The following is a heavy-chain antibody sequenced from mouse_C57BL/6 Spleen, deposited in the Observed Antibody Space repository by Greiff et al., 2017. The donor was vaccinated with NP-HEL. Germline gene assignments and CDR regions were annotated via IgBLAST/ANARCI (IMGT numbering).Heavy chain of an antibody. J-gene: IGHJ2*01. Sequence: VQLQQPGAELVMPGASVKLSCKASGCTFTSYWMHWVKQRPGQGLEWIGEIDPSDSYTNYNQKFKGKSTLTVDKSSSTAYMQLSSLTSEDSAVYYCARKEANWDFDYWGQGTTLTVSS. D-gene: IGHD4-1*01. V-gene: IGHV1-69*01. CDR2: IDPSDSYT. CDR3: ARKEANWDFDY. CDR1: GCTFTSYW.